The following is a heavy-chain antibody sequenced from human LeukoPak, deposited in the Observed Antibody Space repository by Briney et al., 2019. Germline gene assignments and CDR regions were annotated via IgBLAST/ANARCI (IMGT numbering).Heavy chain of an antibody. CDR1: GFTFSSYA. CDR2: ISGSGGST. Sequence: PGGSLRLSCAASGFTFSSYAMSWVRQAPGKGLERVSAISGSGGSTYYADSVKGRFTISRDNSKNTLYLQMNSLRAEDTAVYYCAKASVSSSWFDAFDIWGQGTMVTVSS. J-gene: IGHJ3*02. V-gene: IGHV3-23*01. D-gene: IGHD6-13*01. CDR3: AKASVSSSWFDAFDI.